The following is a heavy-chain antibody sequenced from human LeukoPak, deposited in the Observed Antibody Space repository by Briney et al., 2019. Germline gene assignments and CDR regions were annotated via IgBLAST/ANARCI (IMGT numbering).Heavy chain of an antibody. CDR2: IFYSGST. V-gene: IGHV4-59*04. D-gene: IGHD3-22*01. CDR3: ARDLKAWSSGPRID. CDR1: GGSISSYY. J-gene: IGHJ4*02. Sequence: PSQTLSLTCTVSGGSISSYYWSWIRQPPGKGLEWIGSIFYSGSTYYNPSLKSRVSMSLDTSKSQFSLKLNSVTAADTAVYYCARDLKAWSSGPRIDWGQGTLVTVSS.